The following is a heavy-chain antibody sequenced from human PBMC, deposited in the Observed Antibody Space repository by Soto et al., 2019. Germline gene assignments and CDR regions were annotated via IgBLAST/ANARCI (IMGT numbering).Heavy chain of an antibody. D-gene: IGHD3-22*01. CDR3: AKFTYYYDSSLNPLDY. J-gene: IGHJ4*02. CDR1: GFTFSSYG. CDR2: ISYDGSNK. Sequence: GGSLRLSCAASGFTFSSYGMHWVRQAPGKGLEWVAVISYDGSNKYYADSVKGRFTISRDNSNNTLYLQMNRLRAEDTAVYYCAKFTYYYDSSLNPLDYWGQGTLVTVSS. V-gene: IGHV3-30*18.